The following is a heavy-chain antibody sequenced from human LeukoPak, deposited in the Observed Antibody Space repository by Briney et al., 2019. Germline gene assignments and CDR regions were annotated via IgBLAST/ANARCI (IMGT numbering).Heavy chain of an antibody. CDR1: GYTFTSCY. V-gene: IGHV1-46*01. D-gene: IGHD5-24*01. Sequence: ASVKVSCKASGYTFTSCYMHWVRQAPGQGLEWMGIINPSGGSTSYAQKFQGRVTMTRDTSTGTVYMELSSLRSEDTAVYYCARSRWSSPFDYWGQGTLVTVSS. J-gene: IGHJ4*02. CDR2: INPSGGST. CDR3: ARSRWSSPFDY.